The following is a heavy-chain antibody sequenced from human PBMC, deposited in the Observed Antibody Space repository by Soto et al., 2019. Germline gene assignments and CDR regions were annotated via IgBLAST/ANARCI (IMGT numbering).Heavy chain of an antibody. CDR3: ARDSVGGYCSGGSCYSVGTHYYGMDV. CDR2: VIPIFGTA. D-gene: IGHD2-15*01. J-gene: IGHJ6*02. CDR1: GGTFSSYA. Sequence: VASVKVSCKASGGTFSSYAISWVRQAPGQGLEWMGGVIPIFGTANYAQKFQGRVTITADESTSTAYMELSSLRSEDTAVYYCARDSVGGYCSGGSCYSVGTHYYGMDVWGQGTTVTVSS. V-gene: IGHV1-69*13.